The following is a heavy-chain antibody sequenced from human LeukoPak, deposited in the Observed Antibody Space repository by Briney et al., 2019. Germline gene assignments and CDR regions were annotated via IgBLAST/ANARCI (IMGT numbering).Heavy chain of an antibody. CDR3: ATTFVANAFDV. D-gene: IGHD2-21*01. V-gene: IGHV1-2*06. CDR1: GYTFNDYF. Sequence: ASVKVSCRASGYTFNDYFLHWVRQAPGQGLEWMGRINPNTGGTDFALKFQGRVTMTRDTSISTAYMELSSLRSDDSAVYYCATTFVANAFDVWGQGAMVTVSS. CDR2: INPNTGGT. J-gene: IGHJ3*01.